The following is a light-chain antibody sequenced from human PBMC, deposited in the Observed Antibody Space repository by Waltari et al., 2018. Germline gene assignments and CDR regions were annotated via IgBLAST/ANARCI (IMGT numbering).Light chain of an antibody. CDR2: AAS. CDR1: QAISSW. J-gene: IGKJ5*01. Sequence: DSQMTQCPSSVSASVGDRVTITCRACQAISSWLAWYQQKPGKAPKLLIYAASSWHSGVPSSFSGRRFGTDFTLTIISLQPEDLATYFCQQFATFPLTFGQATRLEIK. CDR3: QQFATFPLT. V-gene: IGKV1-12*01.